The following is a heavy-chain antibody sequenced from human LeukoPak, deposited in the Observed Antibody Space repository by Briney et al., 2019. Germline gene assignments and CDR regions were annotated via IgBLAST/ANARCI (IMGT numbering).Heavy chain of an antibody. V-gene: IGHV3-21*01. CDR3: ARDGAVAGRIFFQH. CDR2: ISSSSSYI. CDR1: GFTFGSYS. J-gene: IGHJ1*01. Sequence: GGSLRLSCAASGFTFGSYSMNWVRQAPGKGLEWVSSISSSSSYIYYADSVKGRFTISRDNAKNSLYLQMNSLRAEDTAVYYCARDGAVAGRIFFQHWGQGTLVTVSS. D-gene: IGHD6-19*01.